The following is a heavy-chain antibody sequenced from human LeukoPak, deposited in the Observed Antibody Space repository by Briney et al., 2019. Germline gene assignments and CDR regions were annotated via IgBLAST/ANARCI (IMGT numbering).Heavy chain of an antibody. CDR1: GGSISNSSYY. Sequence: SETLSLSCTVSGGSISNSSYYWGWIRQPPGKGLEWIGSIYYSGTTYYNPSLKSRVTISVDTSKNQFSLKLSSVTAADTAVYYCARDGPTRDYWGQGTLVTVPS. CDR3: ARDGPTRDY. V-gene: IGHV4-39*07. CDR2: IYYSGTT. J-gene: IGHJ4*02.